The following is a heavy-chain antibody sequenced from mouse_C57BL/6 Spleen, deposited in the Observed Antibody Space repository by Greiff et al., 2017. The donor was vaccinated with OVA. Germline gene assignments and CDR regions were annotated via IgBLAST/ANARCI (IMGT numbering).Heavy chain of an antibody. Sequence: EVQLQQSGPELVKPGASVKISCKASGYTFTDYYMNWVKQSHGKSLEWIGDINPNNGGTSYNQKFKGKATLTVDKSSSTAYMELRSLTSEDSAVYNCARWRGYDGGGDYYAMDYWGQGTSVTVSS. J-gene: IGHJ4*01. CDR3: ARWRGYDGGGDYYAMDY. V-gene: IGHV1-26*01. CDR2: INPNNGGT. D-gene: IGHD2-2*01. CDR1: GYTFTDYY.